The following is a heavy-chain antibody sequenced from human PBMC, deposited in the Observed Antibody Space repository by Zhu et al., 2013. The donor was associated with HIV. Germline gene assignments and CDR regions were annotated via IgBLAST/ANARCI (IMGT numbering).Heavy chain of an antibody. J-gene: IGHJ4*02. V-gene: IGHV1-69*01. CDR3: ARIGRDLRFLEWLLWEY. CDR2: IIPIFGTA. CDR1: GGTFSSYA. Sequence: QVTVMQSEAVVKNPGSSVKVSCKASGGTFSSYAISWVRQAPGQGLEWMGGIIPIFGTANYAQKFQGRVTITADESMSTVYMEVSSLRSEDTAVYYCARIGRDLRFLEWLLWEYWGQGTLVTVSS. D-gene: IGHD3-3*01.